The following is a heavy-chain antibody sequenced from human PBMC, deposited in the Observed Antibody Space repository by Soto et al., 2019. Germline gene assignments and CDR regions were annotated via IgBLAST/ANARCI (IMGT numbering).Heavy chain of an antibody. D-gene: IGHD4-17*01. CDR1: GFTVSNSY. J-gene: IGHJ1*01. CDR2: LYPGDST. Sequence: GGSLRLSCAASGFTVSNSYMSWVRQAPGQGLEWVSVLYPGDSTYYAGSVKGRFTISRDNSKNTLYLQMNNLRAEDTAVYFCARDFLLDDYPYFHLWGQGTQVTVSS. V-gene: IGHV3-66*01. CDR3: ARDFLLDDYPYFHL.